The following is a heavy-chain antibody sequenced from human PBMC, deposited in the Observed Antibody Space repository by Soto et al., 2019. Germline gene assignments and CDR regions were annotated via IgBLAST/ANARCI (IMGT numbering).Heavy chain of an antibody. CDR2: ISYDGSEK. J-gene: IGHJ4*02. D-gene: IGHD2-2*02. V-gene: IGHV3-30*18. Sequence: GGSLRLSCAASGFPFSSYAVHWVRLAPGKGLEWVAVISYDGSEKYYVDSVKGRFTISKDNSKNTLYLQMNSLRPEDTAVYYCAKSPNFYCSSPNCYKYYFDHWGQGTRVTV. CDR1: GFPFSSYA. CDR3: AKSPNFYCSSPNCYKYYFDH.